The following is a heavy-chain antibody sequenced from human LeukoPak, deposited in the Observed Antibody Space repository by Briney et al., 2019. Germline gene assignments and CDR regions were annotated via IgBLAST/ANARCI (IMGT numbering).Heavy chain of an antibody. Sequence: SETLSLTCAVYGGSFSGYYWSWIRQPPGKGLEWIGEINHSGSTNYNPSLKSRVTISVDTSKHQFSLKLSSATAADTAVYYCARPRSGYYSLWGQGTLVTVSS. CDR3: ARPRSGYYSL. D-gene: IGHD3-22*01. J-gene: IGHJ4*02. CDR1: GGSFSGYY. CDR2: INHSGST. V-gene: IGHV4-34*01.